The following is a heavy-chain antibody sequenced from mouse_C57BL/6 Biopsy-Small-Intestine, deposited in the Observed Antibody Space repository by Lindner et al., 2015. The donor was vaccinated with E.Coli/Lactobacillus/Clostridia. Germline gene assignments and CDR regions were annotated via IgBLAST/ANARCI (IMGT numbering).Heavy chain of an antibody. V-gene: IGHV14-4*01. D-gene: IGHD1-1*01. J-gene: IGHJ2*01. CDR1: GFNIKDDY. Sequence: VQLQESGAELVRPGASVKLSCTASGFNIKDDYMHWVKQRPEEGLEWIGWIDPENGDIEYASKFQGKATITADTSSNTAYLQLSSLTSEDTAVYYCTKGTTEVAPDYWGQGTTLTVSS. CDR2: IDPENGDI. CDR3: TKGTTEVAPDY.